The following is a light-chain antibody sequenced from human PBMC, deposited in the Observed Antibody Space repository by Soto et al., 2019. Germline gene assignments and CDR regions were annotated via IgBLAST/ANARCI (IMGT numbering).Light chain of an antibody. Sequence: EIVLTQSPATLSLSPGERATLSCRASQSVRSYLAWYQQQPGQAPRLLIYDAVNRATGIPARFSGSGSGTDFTLTISSLEPEDFAVYYCQQRSNWPPITFGQGTRLEIK. CDR1: QSVRSY. V-gene: IGKV3-11*01. CDR2: DAV. J-gene: IGKJ5*01. CDR3: QQRSNWPPIT.